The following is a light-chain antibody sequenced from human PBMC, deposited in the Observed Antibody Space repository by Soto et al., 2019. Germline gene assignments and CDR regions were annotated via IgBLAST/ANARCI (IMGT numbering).Light chain of an antibody. Sequence: IVLTQSPATLSLSLGERATLSCRASQSVSTYLAWYQQKGGQAPRLLIYDASSRATGIPARFSGSGSGTDFTLTISNLEPEDFAVYYCQQRSDWPTFGGGTTVEIK. CDR2: DAS. CDR1: QSVSTY. CDR3: QQRSDWPT. J-gene: IGKJ4*01. V-gene: IGKV3-11*01.